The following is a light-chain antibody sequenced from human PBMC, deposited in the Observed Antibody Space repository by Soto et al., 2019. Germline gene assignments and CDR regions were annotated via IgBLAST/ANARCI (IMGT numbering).Light chain of an antibody. J-gene: IGLJ1*01. CDR2: EVI. CDR1: SSDIGAHNF. CDR3: NSYTTSNTFD. Sequence: QSVLTQPASVSGSPGDAITVSCSGTSSDIGAHNFVSWYQQHPGKAPKLIIYEVINRPSGVSDRFSGSKSSNTASLTISGLQSEEEADSYCNSYTTSNTFDFGSGTKVTVL. V-gene: IGLV2-14*03.